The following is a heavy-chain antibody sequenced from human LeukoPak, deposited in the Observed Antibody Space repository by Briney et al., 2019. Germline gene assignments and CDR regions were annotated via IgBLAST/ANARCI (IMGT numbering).Heavy chain of an antibody. V-gene: IGHV1-8*01. CDR2: MNPNSGNT. Sequence: ASVKVSCKASGCTFTNYDINWVRQATGQGLEWMGWMNPNSGNTGYAQKFQGRVTITRDTSISTAYMELSSLRSEDTAVYYCARGLQNYDNVWGSYRYGYNYFDPWGQGTLVTVSS. CDR1: GCTFTNYD. D-gene: IGHD3-16*02. J-gene: IGHJ5*02. CDR3: ARGLQNYDNVWGSYRYGYNYFDP.